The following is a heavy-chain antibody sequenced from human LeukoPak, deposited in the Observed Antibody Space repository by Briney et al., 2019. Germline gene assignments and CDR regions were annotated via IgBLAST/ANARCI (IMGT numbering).Heavy chain of an antibody. D-gene: IGHD3-10*01. CDR3: AKDINYYGSGSYFDY. V-gene: IGHV3-53*05. CDR2: IYSGGST. Sequence: PGGSLRLSCAASGFSVSTNYISWVRQAPGKGLEWVSIIYSGGSTYYADSVKGRFTISRDNSKNTLYLQMNSLRAEDTAVYYCAKDINYYGSGSYFDYWGQGTLVTVSS. CDR1: GFSVSTNY. J-gene: IGHJ4*02.